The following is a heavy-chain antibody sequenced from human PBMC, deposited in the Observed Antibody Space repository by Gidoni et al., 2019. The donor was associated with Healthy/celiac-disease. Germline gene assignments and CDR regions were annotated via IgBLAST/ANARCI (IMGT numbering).Heavy chain of an antibody. J-gene: IGHJ3*02. Sequence: QVQLVESGGGVVQPGRSLRLSCAASGFTFSSYAMHWVRQAPGTGLEWVAVISYDGSNKYYADSVKGRFTISRDNSKNTLYLQMNSLRAEDTAVYYCARDSHGHYYGSGSYYRTRVAFDIWGQGTMVTVSS. CDR2: ISYDGSNK. CDR3: ARDSHGHYYGSGSYYRTRVAFDI. D-gene: IGHD3-10*01. V-gene: IGHV3-30-3*01. CDR1: GFTFSSYA.